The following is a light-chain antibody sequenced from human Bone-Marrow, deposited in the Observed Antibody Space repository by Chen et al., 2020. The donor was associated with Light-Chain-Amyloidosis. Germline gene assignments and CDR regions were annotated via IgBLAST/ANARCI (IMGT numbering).Light chain of an antibody. CDR3: SSYTITSTLV. CDR2: EVT. V-gene: IGLV2-14*01. J-gene: IGLJ1*01. CDR1: SSDVGGDNH. Sequence: QSALTQPASVSGSPGQSITISCTGTSSDVGGDNHDSWCQQHPDKAPKLMIYEVTTRPSWVPDRFSGSKSDNTASLTISGLQTEDEADYFCSSYTITSTLVFGSGTRVTVL.